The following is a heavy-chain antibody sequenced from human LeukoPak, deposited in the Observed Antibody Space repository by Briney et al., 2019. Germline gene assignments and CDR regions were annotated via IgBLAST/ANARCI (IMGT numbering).Heavy chain of an antibody. CDR2: IYYSGST. CDR1: GGSFSGYY. V-gene: IGHV4-59*01. CDR3: AREMTAINPGDDAFDI. J-gene: IGHJ3*02. Sequence: PSETLSLTCAVYGGSFSGYYWSWIRQPPGKGLEWIGYIYYSGSTNYNPSLKSRVTISVDTSKNQFSLKLSSVTAADTAVYYCAREMTAINPGDDAFDIWGQGTMVTVSS. D-gene: IGHD2-21*02.